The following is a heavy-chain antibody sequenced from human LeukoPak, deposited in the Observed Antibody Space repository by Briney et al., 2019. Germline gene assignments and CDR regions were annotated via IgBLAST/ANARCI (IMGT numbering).Heavy chain of an antibody. V-gene: IGHV3-23*01. J-gene: IGHJ4*02. Sequence: GGSLRLSCAASGFTFSSYAMSWVRQAPGKGLEWVSVISGSGGNTYYADSVKGRFTISRDNSKNTLYLQMNSLRAEDTAVYYCAKFWGSSSWCCYWGQGTLVTVSS. CDR3: AKFWGSSSWCCY. CDR1: GFTFSSYA. CDR2: ISGSGGNT. D-gene: IGHD6-13*01.